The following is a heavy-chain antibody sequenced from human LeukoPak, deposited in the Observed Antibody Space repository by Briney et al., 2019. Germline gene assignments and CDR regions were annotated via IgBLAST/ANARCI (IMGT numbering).Heavy chain of an antibody. J-gene: IGHJ4*02. CDR3: AIAGPGGYDLFSC. CDR2: IIPIFGTG. V-gene: IGHV1-69*13. D-gene: IGHD5-12*01. CDR1: GGTFSSYA. Sequence: ASVKVSCKASGGTFSSYAISWVRQAPGQGLEWMGGIIPIFGTGNYAQKFQGRVTITADESTSTAYMELSSLRSEDTAVYYCAIAGPGGYDLFSCWGQGTLVTVSS.